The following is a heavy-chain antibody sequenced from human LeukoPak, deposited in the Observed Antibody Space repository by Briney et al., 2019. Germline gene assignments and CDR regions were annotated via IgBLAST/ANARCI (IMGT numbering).Heavy chain of an antibody. CDR1: GGSISSYY. CDR2: MYTSGST. J-gene: IGHJ4*02. Sequence: SETLSLTCTVSGGSISSYYWSWIRQPAGKGLEWIGRMYTSGSTTYNPSLKRRVTISVDTSKNQFSLKLSSVTAADTAVYYCARGSGYDLFDYWGQGTLVTVSS. CDR3: ARGSGYDLFDY. D-gene: IGHD5-12*01. V-gene: IGHV4-4*07.